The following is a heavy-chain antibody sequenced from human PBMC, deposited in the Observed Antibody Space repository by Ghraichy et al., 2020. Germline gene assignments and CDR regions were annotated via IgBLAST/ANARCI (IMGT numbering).Heavy chain of an antibody. J-gene: IGHJ4*02. CDR3: AKDTRGRWLQFSDSFDY. Sequence: GESLRLSCAASGFTFDDYTMHWVRQAPGKGLEWVSLISWDGGSTYYADSVKGRFTISRDNSKNSLYLQMNSLRTEDTALYYCAKDTRGRWLQFSDSFDYWGQGTLVTVSS. D-gene: IGHD5-24*01. V-gene: IGHV3-43*01. CDR1: GFTFDDYT. CDR2: ISWDGGST.